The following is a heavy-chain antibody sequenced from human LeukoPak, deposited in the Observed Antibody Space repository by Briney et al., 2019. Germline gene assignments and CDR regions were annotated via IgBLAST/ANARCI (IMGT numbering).Heavy chain of an antibody. Sequence: SVKVSCKASGGTFSSYAISWVRQAPGQGLEWVGGIIPIFGTANYAQKFQGRVTITADESTSTAYMELSSLRSEDTAVYYCARDGKFRNYDYVWGSYRYTSYDPWGQGTLVTVSS. CDR1: GGTFSSYA. J-gene: IGHJ5*02. CDR2: IIPIFGTA. V-gene: IGHV1-69*13. D-gene: IGHD3-16*02. CDR3: ARDGKFRNYDYVWGSYRYTSYDP.